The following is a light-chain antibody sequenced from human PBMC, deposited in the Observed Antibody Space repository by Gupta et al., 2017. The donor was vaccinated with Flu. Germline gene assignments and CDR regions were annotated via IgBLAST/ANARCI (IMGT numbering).Light chain of an antibody. V-gene: IGKV4-1*01. CDR3: QQYDSTSWT. CDR2: WAS. J-gene: IGKJ1*01. CDR1: QSILYSSNNKNY. Sequence: SLGERAAINCKSSQSILYSSNNKNYVAWYQQKPGQPPKLLIYWASTRESGVPDRFSGSGSGTDFTLTISSMQTEDVAVYYCQQYDSTSWTFGQGTKVEIK.